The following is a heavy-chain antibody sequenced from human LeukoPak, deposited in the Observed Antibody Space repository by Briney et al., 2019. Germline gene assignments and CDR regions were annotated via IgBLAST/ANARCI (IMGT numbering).Heavy chain of an antibody. J-gene: IGHJ4*02. CDR2: ISSNSSYI. CDR1: GFTFSSYS. CDR3: AREVRELAMAVD. V-gene: IGHV3-21*01. Sequence: GGSLRLSCAASGFTFSSYSMNWVRQAPGKGLEWVSSISSNSSYIYYADSVKGRFTISRDNAKNSLYLQMNSLRAEDTAVYYCAREVRELAMAVDWGQGTLVTVSS. D-gene: IGHD5-24*01.